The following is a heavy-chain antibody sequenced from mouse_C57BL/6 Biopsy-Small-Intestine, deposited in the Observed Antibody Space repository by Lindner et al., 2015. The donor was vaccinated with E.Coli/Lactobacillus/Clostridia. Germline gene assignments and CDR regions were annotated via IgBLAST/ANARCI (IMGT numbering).Heavy chain of an antibody. Sequence: VQLQESGAELVKPEASVKLSCRASGYTFTEYTIHWVKQRSGQGLEWIGWFYPGSGSIKYNEKFKDKATLTADKSSNTVYMELSRLTSEDSAVYFCARHEEGIYYGNFYFDYWGQGTTLTVSS. CDR2: FYPGSGSI. J-gene: IGHJ2*01. D-gene: IGHD2-1*01. CDR1: GYTFTEYT. V-gene: IGHV1-62-2*01. CDR3: ARHEEGIYYGNFYFDY.